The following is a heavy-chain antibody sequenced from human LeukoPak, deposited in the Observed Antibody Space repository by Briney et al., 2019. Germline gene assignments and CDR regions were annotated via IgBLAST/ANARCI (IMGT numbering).Heavy chain of an antibody. CDR2: IYKIGNT. CDR3: AGRGQRYFRD. CDR1: GDSISTAY. Sequence: SETLSLICSVSGDSISTAYWSWIRQSPEKGLEWIGYIYKIGNTDYNPSLKSRVIISLDTSKNQSSLSLKSVTAADTAVYYCAGRGQRYFRDWGQGTLVTVSS. V-gene: IGHV4-59*08. J-gene: IGHJ1*01. D-gene: IGHD3-9*01.